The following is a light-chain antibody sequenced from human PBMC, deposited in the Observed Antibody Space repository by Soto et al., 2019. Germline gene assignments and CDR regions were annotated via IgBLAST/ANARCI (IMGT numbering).Light chain of an antibody. CDR3: QQLHSYPLT. CDR2: VAS. J-gene: IGKJ4*01. V-gene: IGKV1-9*01. Sequence: DIPLTQSPSFLSASVGDRVTITCRASQGIGTDVAWYQQEPGKAPNLLIYVASTLQSGVPSRFSGSGSGTEFTLTISSLQPEDFATYYCQQLHSYPLTFGGGTKVEIK. CDR1: QGIGTD.